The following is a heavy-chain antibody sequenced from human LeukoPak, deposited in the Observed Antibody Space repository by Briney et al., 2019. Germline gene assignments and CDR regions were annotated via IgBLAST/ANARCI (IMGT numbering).Heavy chain of an antibody. CDR2: IYTSGST. V-gene: IGHV4-61*02. CDR3: ARGLYGGRYYFDY. Sequence: MPSQTLSLTCTVSGGSISSGSYYWSWIRQPAGKGLEWIGRIYTSGSTNYNPSLKSRVTISVDTSKNQFSLKLSSVTAADTAVYYCARGLYGGRYYFDYWGQGTLVTVSS. CDR1: GGSISSGSYY. D-gene: IGHD4-23*01. J-gene: IGHJ4*02.